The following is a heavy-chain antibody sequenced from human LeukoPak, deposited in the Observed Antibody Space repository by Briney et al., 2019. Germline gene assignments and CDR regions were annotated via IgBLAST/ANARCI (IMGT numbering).Heavy chain of an antibody. D-gene: IGHD6-19*01. CDR1: GGSIRSYY. Sequence: SETLSLTCTVSGGSIRSYYWSWIRQPPGKGLEWIGHIYSGSPKYNPSLESRVTISVDTSKNQFSLKLSSVTAADTAVYYCARHRGSSGWYYFDYWGQGNLVTVSS. V-gene: IGHV4-59*08. J-gene: IGHJ4*02. CDR2: IYSGSP. CDR3: ARHRGSSGWYYFDY.